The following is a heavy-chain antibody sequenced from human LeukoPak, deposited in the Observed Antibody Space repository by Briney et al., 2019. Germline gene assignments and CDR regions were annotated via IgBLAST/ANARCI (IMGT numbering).Heavy chain of an antibody. CDR1: GFTFSSYS. CDR3: AREIDYGDYFFDY. CDR2: ISSSSSYI. Sequence: PGGSLRLSCAASGFTFSSYSMNCVPQAPGKGLEGVSSISSSSSYIYYADSVKGRFTISRDNAKNSLYLQMNSLRAEDTAVYYCAREIDYGDYFFDYWGQGTLVTVSS. J-gene: IGHJ4*02. D-gene: IGHD4-17*01. V-gene: IGHV3-21*01.